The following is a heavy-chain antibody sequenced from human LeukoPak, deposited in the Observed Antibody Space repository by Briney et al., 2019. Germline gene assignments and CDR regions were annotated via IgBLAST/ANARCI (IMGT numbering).Heavy chain of an antibody. CDR1: GGSVRRGNYY. V-gene: IGHV4-61*02. J-gene: IGHJ4*02. CDR3: ASRYCSSTSCAIGLVDY. Sequence: SETLSLTCTVSGGSVRRGNYYWTWIRQPAGSGLEWIGRIYTSGTTDYNPSLRTRVTISVDASRNQFSLNLSSVTAADTAVYYCASRYCSSTSCAIGLVDYWGQGTLVTVSS. CDR2: IYTSGTT. D-gene: IGHD2-2*01.